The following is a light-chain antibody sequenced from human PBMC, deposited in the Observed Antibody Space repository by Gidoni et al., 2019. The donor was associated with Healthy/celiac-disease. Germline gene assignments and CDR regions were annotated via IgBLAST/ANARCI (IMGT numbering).Light chain of an antibody. V-gene: IGKV1-33*01. CDR3: QQYDNLPFT. J-gene: IGKJ3*01. CDR2: DAS. Sequence: DIQTTQSPSPLSASVGDRVTITCQASQDISNYLDWYQQKPGKAPKLLIYDASNLETGVPSRFSGSGSGTDFTFTISSLQPEDIATYYCQQYDNLPFTFGPETKVEIK. CDR1: QDISNY.